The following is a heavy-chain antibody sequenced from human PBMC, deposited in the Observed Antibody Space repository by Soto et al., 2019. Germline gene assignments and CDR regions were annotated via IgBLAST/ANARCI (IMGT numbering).Heavy chain of an antibody. D-gene: IGHD3-9*01. CDR1: GFTFSVYA. CDR2: ISGSGGST. V-gene: IGHV3-23*01. J-gene: IGHJ4*02. CDR3: AKPLTTGYYFPFDY. Sequence: GGSLRLSCAASGFTFSVYAMSWVHQPPGKGLEWVSTISGSGGSTYYADSVKGRFTISRDNSKNTLYLQMNSLRAEDTAVYYCAKPLTTGYYFPFDYWGQGTLVTVSS.